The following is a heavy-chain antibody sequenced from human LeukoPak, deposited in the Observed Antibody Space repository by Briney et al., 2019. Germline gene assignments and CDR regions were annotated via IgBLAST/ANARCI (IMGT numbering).Heavy chain of an antibody. D-gene: IGHD3-9*01. Sequence: SQTLSLTCTVSGGSISSGAYYWSWIRQHPGKGLEWIGYIYYSGSTYYNPSLKSRVTISVDTSKNQFSLKLSSVTAADTVVYYCARVHYDILTGYTYFFDYWGLGTLVTASS. V-gene: IGHV4-31*03. CDR1: GGSISSGAYY. CDR2: IYYSGST. J-gene: IGHJ4*02. CDR3: ARVHYDILTGYTYFFDY.